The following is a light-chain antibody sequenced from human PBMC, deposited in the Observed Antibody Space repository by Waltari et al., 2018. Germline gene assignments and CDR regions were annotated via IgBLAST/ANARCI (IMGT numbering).Light chain of an antibody. CDR1: QSINIW. CDR2: EAS. J-gene: IGKJ2*01. V-gene: IGKV1-5*03. Sequence: DIQMTQSPSTLSAFVGDRVTITCRASQSINIWLAWYQQKSGKAPKLLIYEASILESGVPSRCSGSGSGTEFTLTISSLQAEDFATYYCQQYNSYSPYTFGQGTKLEMK. CDR3: QQYNSYSPYT.